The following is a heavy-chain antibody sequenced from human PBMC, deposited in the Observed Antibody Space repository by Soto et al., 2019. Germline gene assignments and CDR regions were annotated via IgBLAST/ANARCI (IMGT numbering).Heavy chain of an antibody. CDR3: AKVPYNIWIYFYFDY. CDR1: GFTFSSYV. D-gene: IGHD1-7*01. CDR2: ISGNGGNT. V-gene: IGHV3-23*01. J-gene: IGHJ4*01. Sequence: EVQMLESGGGLVQPGGSLRLSCAASGFTFSSYVMSWVRQDPGKGLEWVAGISGNGGNTYYADSVKGRFTISRDNSKNMLYLQMNSLRAEDTAVYYCAKVPYNIWIYFYFDYWGXGXXXXVSS.